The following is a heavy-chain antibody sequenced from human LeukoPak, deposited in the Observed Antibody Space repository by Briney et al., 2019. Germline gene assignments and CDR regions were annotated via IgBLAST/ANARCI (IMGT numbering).Heavy chain of an antibody. CDR1: GGSFSGYY. Sequence: SETLSLTCAVYGGSFSGYYWSWIRQPPGKGLEWIGEINHSGSTNYNPSLKSRVTISVDTFKNQFSLKLSSVTAADTAVYYCARDSRSRRNFDYWGQGTLVTVSS. V-gene: IGHV4-34*01. J-gene: IGHJ4*02. D-gene: IGHD6-13*01. CDR3: ARDSRSRRNFDY. CDR2: INHSGST.